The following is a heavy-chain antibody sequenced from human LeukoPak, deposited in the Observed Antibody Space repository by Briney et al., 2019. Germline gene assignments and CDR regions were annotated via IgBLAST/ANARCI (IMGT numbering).Heavy chain of an antibody. CDR1: GYTFTNYG. CDR2: ISGYNGNT. Sequence: GASVKVSCEASGYTFTNYGINWVRQAPGQGLEWMGWISGYNGNTNYAQKLQGRVTMTTDTSTSTAYMELRSLRSDDTAVYYCARVGGYGQPYYFGYWGQGTLVTVSS. CDR3: ARVGGYGQPYYFGY. D-gene: IGHD5-18*01. J-gene: IGHJ4*02. V-gene: IGHV1-18*01.